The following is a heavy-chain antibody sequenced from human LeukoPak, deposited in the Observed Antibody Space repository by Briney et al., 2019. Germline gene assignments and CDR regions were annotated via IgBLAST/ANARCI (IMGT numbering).Heavy chain of an antibody. J-gene: IGHJ2*01. CDR2: IYYSGST. Sequence: SETLSLTCAVSGGSISSDNWWSWVRQPPGKGLEWIGYIYYSGSTNYNPSLKSRVTISVDTSKNQFSLKLSSVTAADTAVYYCARVGSWSYFDLWGRGTLVTVSS. CDR3: ARVGSWSYFDL. CDR1: GGSISSDN. D-gene: IGHD6-13*01. V-gene: IGHV4-4*02.